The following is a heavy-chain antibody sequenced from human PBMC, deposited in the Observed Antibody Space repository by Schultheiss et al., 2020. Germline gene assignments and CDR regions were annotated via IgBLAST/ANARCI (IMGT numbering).Heavy chain of an antibody. J-gene: IGHJ4*02. CDR2: IYYSGST. Sequence: SETLSLTCTVSGGSISSSSYYWGWIRQPPGKGLEWIGSIYYSGSTYYNPSLKSRVTISVDTSKNQFSLKLSSVTAADTAVYYCARGTRSLPGMIVVVTRYYFDYWGQGTLVTVSS. CDR3: ARGTRSLPGMIVVVTRYYFDY. V-gene: IGHV4-39*01. D-gene: IGHD3-22*01. CDR1: GGSISSSSYY.